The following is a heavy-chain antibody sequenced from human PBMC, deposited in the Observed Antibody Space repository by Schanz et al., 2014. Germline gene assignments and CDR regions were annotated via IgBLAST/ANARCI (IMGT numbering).Heavy chain of an antibody. CDR3: ARDSGSHYLVDY. CDR1: GFRFDDYA. CDR2: MSWNAGSL. J-gene: IGHJ4*02. V-gene: IGHV3-9*01. Sequence: EVQLVESGGGLVQPGRSLRLSCVASGFRFDDYAMHWVRQAPGKGLEWVSGMSWNAGSLGYVDSVKGRFTISRDNAKNSLYLQMNSLRAEDTAVYYCARDSGSHYLVDYWGQGTLVTVSS. D-gene: IGHD1-26*01.